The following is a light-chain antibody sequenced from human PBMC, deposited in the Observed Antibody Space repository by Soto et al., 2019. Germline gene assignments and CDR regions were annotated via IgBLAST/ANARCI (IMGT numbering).Light chain of an antibody. CDR3: QAYDSSLSAHYV. CDR1: SSNIGATYD. V-gene: IGLV1-40*01. CDR2: GNS. Sequence: QSVLTQPPSVSGAPGQRVTISCTGSSSNIGATYDVQWYQQLPGTAPKLLIYGNSNRPSGVPDRFSGSKSGTSASLAITGLQADDEAEYYCQAYDSSLSAHYVFGTGTKSPS. J-gene: IGLJ1*01.